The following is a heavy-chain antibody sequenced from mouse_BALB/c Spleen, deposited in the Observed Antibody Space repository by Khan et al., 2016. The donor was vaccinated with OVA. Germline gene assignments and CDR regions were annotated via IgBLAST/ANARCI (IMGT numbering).Heavy chain of an antibody. J-gene: IGHJ2*01. CDR2: ISYSGNT. CDR1: GYSITSDYA. Sequence: EVQLQESGPGLVKPSQSLSLTCTVTGYSITSDYAWNWIRQFPGNKLEWMGYISYSGNTKYNPSLTSRISITRDTSENQFFLQLNSVTIEDTATYYCARIYGGDFDYWGQGTTLTVSS. V-gene: IGHV3-2*02. D-gene: IGHD1-1*01. CDR3: ARIYGGDFDY.